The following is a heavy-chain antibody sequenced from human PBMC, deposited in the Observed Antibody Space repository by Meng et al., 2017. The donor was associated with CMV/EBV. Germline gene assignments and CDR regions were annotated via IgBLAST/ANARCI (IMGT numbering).Heavy chain of an antibody. V-gene: IGHV4-34*01. CDR3: ARGVGGRFDP. D-gene: IGHD1-26*01. Sequence: QAQLRQGGAGLFKPSATLSLTCAGYGGSFSGDYWSWIRPTPGKGLEWIGEINHSESTNYNPSLTSRLTISVDTSKNQFSLKLSSVTAADTAVYYCARGVGGRFDPWGQGTLVTVSS. J-gene: IGHJ5*02. CDR2: INHSEST. CDR1: GGSFSGDY.